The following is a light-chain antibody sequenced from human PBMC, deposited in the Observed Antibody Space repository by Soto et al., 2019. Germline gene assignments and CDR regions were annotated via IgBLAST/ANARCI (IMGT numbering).Light chain of an antibody. Sequence: QSVLTQPPSVSGAPGQRVTISCTGSSYNIGAGYYVHWYQHLPGTAPKLLIYGNDNRPSGVPDRFSGSKSGTSASLAITGLQAEDEADYYCQSYDSSLSGPVFGGGTKLTVL. CDR2: GND. CDR3: QSYDSSLSGPV. CDR1: SYNIGAGYY. V-gene: IGLV1-40*01. J-gene: IGLJ2*01.